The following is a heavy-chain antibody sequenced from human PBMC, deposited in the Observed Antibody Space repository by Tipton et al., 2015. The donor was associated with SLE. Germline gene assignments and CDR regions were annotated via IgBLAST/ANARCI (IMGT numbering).Heavy chain of an antibody. V-gene: IGHV4-34*01. D-gene: IGHD3-10*01. CDR3: AREGSRAFDI. CDR1: GGSFSDYY. J-gene: IGHJ3*02. Sequence: GLVKPSETLSLTCAVYGGSFSDYYWTWIRQPPGKGLAWLGEINHSGSTNYSPSLKSRVTISVDTSKNQFSLKLSSVTAADTAIYYCAREGSRAFDIWGQGTMVTVSS. CDR2: INHSGST.